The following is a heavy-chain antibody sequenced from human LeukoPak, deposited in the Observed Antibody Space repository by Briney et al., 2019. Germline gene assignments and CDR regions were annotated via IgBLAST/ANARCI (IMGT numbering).Heavy chain of an antibody. V-gene: IGHV1-2*02. Sequence: GASVKVSCKASGYTFTGYYMHWVRQAPGQGLEWMGWINPNSGGTNYAQKFQGRVTMTRDTSISTAYMELSRLRSDDTAVYYCARGEFYGIIRSTSCTHWGQGTLVTVSS. CDR3: ARGEFYGIIRSTSCTH. CDR1: GYTFTGYY. J-gene: IGHJ4*02. CDR2: INPNSGGT. D-gene: IGHD2-2*01.